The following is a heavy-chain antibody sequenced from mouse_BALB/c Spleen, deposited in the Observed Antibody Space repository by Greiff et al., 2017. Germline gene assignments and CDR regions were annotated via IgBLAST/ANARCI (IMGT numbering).Heavy chain of an antibody. CDR2: INPSNGGT. CDR3: ARGGYGSDYYAMDY. J-gene: IGHJ4*01. CDR1: GYTFTSYY. D-gene: IGHD1-1*01. Sequence: QVQLQQPGAELVKPGASVKLSCKASGYTFTSYYMYWVKQRPGQGLEWIGGINPSNGGTNFNEKFKSKATLTVDKSSSTAYMELRSLTSEDSAVYYCARGGYGSDYYAMDYWGQGTSVTVSS. V-gene: IGHV1-53*01.